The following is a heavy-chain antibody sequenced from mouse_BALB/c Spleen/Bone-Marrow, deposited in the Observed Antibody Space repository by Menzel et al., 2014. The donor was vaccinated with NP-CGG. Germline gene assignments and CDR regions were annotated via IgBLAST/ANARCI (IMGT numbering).Heavy chain of an antibody. Sequence: DVKVEESGGGLVKPGGSLKLSCAASGFTFSDYYMYWVRQTPEKRLEWVATISDGGSYTYYPDSVKGRFTISRDNAKNNLSLQMSSLKSEDTAMYYCARFYYYGSSYFDVWGAGTTVTVSS. D-gene: IGHD1-1*01. CDR2: ISDGGSYT. CDR1: GFTFSDYY. CDR3: ARFYYYGSSYFDV. J-gene: IGHJ1*01. V-gene: IGHV5-4*02.